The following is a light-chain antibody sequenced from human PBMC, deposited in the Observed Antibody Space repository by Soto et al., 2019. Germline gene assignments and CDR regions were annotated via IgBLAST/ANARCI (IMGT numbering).Light chain of an antibody. J-gene: IGKJ5*01. Sequence: EIVLTQSPGTLSLSPGERATLSCRASHSVSSSYLAWYQQKPGQAPRLLIYVASSRATGIPDRFSGSGSGTDFTLTIIRLEPEDFAVYYCQQYGSSPPITFGQGTRLEIK. CDR3: QQYGSSPPIT. V-gene: IGKV3-20*01. CDR2: VAS. CDR1: HSVSSSY.